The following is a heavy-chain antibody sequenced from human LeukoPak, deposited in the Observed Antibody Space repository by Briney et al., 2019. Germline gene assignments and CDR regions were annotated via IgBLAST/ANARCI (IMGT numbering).Heavy chain of an antibody. J-gene: IGHJ4*02. Sequence: ASVKVSCKASGYTFTTYFINWVRQAPGQGLEWMGVINPNGGTTKSAQEFQGRVTMTRDTSTSTVYMELNSLRSDDTAVYYCARAMTTFGAPIPVYWGQGTLVTVSS. CDR1: GYTFTTYF. CDR2: INPNGGTT. D-gene: IGHD3-3*01. CDR3: ARAMTTFGAPIPVY. V-gene: IGHV1-46*01.